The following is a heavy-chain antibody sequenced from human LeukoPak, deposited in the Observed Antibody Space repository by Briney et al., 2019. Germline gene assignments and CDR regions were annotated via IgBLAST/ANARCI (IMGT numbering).Heavy chain of an antibody. V-gene: IGHV5-51*01. J-gene: IGHJ6*02. D-gene: IGHD6-19*01. CDR2: IYPGDSDT. CDR3: AISFGGWYRGYYGMDV. Sequence: GESLKISCKGSGYSFTSYWIGWVRQMPGKGLEWMGIIYPGDSDTRYSPSFQGQVTISADKSISTAYLQWSSLKASDTAMYYRAISFGGWYRGYYGMDVWGQGTTVTVSS. CDR1: GYSFTSYW.